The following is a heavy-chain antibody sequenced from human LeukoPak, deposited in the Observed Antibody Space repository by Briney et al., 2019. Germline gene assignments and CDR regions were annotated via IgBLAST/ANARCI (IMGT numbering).Heavy chain of an antibody. J-gene: IGHJ6*02. CDR3: ARAGTTVTTPYYYGMDV. CDR2: ISFDGSNK. D-gene: IGHD4-17*01. V-gene: IGHV3-30-3*01. CDR1: GFTLSSFA. Sequence: PGRSLRLSCAASGFTLSSFALHWVRQAPGKGLEWVAVISFDGSNKYYADSVKGRFTISRDNSKNTLYLQMSSLRAEDTAVYYCARAGTTVTTPYYYGMDVWGQGTTVTVSS.